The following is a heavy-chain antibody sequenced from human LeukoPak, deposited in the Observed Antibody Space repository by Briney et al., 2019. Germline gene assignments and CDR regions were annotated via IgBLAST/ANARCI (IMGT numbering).Heavy chain of an antibody. V-gene: IGHV4-34*01. J-gene: IGHJ4*02. CDR1: GGSFSGYY. Sequence: SETLSLTCAVYGGSFSGYYWSWIRQPPGKGLEWIGEINHSGSTNYNPSLKSRVTISVDTSKNQFSLKLSSVTAADTAVYYCARDPGTFTGYSSSWYYFDYWGQGTLVTVSS. D-gene: IGHD6-13*01. CDR2: INHSGST. CDR3: ARDPGTFTGYSSSWYYFDY.